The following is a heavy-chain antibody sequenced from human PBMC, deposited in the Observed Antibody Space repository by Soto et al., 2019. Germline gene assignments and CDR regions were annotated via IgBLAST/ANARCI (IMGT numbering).Heavy chain of an antibody. CDR1: GYTFTSYG. V-gene: IGHV1-18*01. D-gene: IGHD1-20*01. CDR2: ISAYNGNT. Sequence: QVQLVQSGAEVKKPGASVKVSCKASGYTFTSYGISWARQAPGQGLEWMGWISAYNGNTNYAQKLQGRVTMTTDTSTSTAYMELRSLRSDDTAVYYCASSITGTTGGYYYYYGMDVWGQGTTVTVSS. CDR3: ASSITGTTGGYYYYYGMDV. J-gene: IGHJ6*02.